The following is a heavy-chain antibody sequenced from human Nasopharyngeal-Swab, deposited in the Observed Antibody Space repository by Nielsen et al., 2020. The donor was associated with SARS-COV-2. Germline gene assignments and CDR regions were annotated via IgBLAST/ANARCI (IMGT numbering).Heavy chain of an antibody. CDR1: GFTFSSDS. CDR2: ISSSSSTI. V-gene: IGHV3-48*01. CDR3: ARDVVVETYYYYYMDV. Sequence: GESLKISCAASGFTFSSDSMNWVRQAPGKGLEWVSYISSSSSTIYYADSVKGRFTISRDNAKNSLYLQMNSLRAEDTAVYYCARDVVVETYYYYYMDVWGKGTTVTVSS. J-gene: IGHJ6*03. D-gene: IGHD2-2*01.